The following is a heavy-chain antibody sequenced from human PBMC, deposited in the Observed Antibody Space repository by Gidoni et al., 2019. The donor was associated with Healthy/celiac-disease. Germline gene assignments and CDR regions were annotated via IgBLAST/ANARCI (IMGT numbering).Heavy chain of an antibody. J-gene: IGHJ3*02. Sequence: QVQLLESGGVVVQPVRSLSLSCAASRFTFSRYGMHWVRQGPGKGLEWVAVIWYDGSNKYYADAVKGRFTISRDNSKNTVYLQMNSLRAEDTAVYYSAREISPESAFDIWGQGTMVTVSS. CDR1: RFTFSRYG. V-gene: IGHV3-33*01. CDR2: IWYDGSNK. CDR3: AREISPESAFDI.